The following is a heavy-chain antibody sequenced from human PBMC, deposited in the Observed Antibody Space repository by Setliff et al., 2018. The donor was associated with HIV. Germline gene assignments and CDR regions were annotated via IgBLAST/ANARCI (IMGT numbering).Heavy chain of an antibody. V-gene: IGHV4-34*01. D-gene: IGHD6-13*01. CDR1: GGSFSGYY. J-gene: IGHJ3*02. CDR3: ASRPYSSTWYQI. Sequence: SETLSLTCAVYGGSFSGYYWSWIRQPPGKGLEWIGEINHSGSTNYNPSLKSRVTISVDTSKNQFSLNLTSVTDADTAIYYCASRPYSSTWYQIWGQGTMVTVSS. CDR2: INHSGST.